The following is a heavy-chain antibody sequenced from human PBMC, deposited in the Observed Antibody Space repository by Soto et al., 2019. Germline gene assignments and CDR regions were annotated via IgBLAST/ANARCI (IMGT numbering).Heavy chain of an antibody. J-gene: IGHJ4*02. Sequence: PSETLSLTCTVSGGSINSGNYYWSWIRQPPGKGLEWIGYIYYSGSAYYKTSLKSRVTISIDTSKNQFSLNLTSVTAADTAVYYCARVGGQRVLDHWGQGTLVTVSS. CDR3: ARVGGQRVLDH. CDR2: IYYSGSA. D-gene: IGHD3-16*01. CDR1: GGSINSGNYY. V-gene: IGHV4-30-4*01.